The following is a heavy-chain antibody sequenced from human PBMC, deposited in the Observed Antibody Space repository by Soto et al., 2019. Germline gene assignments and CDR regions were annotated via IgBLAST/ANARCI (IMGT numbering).Heavy chain of an antibody. CDR3: ARTPILYDFWSGYYPFDY. Sequence: ASVKVSCKASGYTFTGYYMHWVRQAPGQGLEWMGWINPNSGGTNYAQKFQGRVTMTRDTSISTAYMELSRLRSDDTAVYYCARTPILYDFWSGYYPFDYSGPGTLVTGSS. CDR1: GYTFTGYY. J-gene: IGHJ4*02. V-gene: IGHV1-2*02. D-gene: IGHD3-3*01. CDR2: INPNSGGT.